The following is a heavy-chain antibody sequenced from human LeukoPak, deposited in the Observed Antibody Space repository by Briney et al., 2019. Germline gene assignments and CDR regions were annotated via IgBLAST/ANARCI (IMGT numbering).Heavy chain of an antibody. Sequence: PSETLSLTCTVSGYSISSGYYWGWIRQPPGKGLEWIGSIFHSGSTYYNPSLKGRVTISVDTSKNQFSLKLSSVTAADTAVYYCARRDYYDSSGYYSDWGQGTLVTVSS. CDR2: IFHSGST. CDR1: GYSISSGYY. CDR3: ARRDYYDSSGYYSD. D-gene: IGHD3-22*01. V-gene: IGHV4-38-2*02. J-gene: IGHJ4*02.